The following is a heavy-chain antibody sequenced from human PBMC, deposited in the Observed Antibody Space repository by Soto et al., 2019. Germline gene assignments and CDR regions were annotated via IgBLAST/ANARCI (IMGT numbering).Heavy chain of an antibody. Sequence: QVQLQESGPGLMKPSETLSLTCTVSGGSVSSGGYYWSWVRQPPGKGLEWIGYIYYSGSTNYNPSLKSRVTISIDTSKNQFSLKLSSVTAADTAVYYCARDRNGGNFDYWGQGTLVTVSS. CDR2: IYYSGST. V-gene: IGHV4-61*08. CDR1: GGSVSSGGYY. D-gene: IGHD2-15*01. J-gene: IGHJ4*02. CDR3: ARDRNGGNFDY.